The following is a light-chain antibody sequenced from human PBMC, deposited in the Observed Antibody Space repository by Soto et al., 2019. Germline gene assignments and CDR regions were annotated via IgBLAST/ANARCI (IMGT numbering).Light chain of an antibody. CDR3: QQYGSLT. V-gene: IGKV3-20*01. J-gene: IGKJ1*01. CDR1: QSVSSSY. CDR2: GAS. Sequence: EIVLTQSPGTLSLSPGERATLSCRASQSVSSSYLAWYQQKPGQAPRLLIYGASSRATGIPDRFSGSGSGTDFTLTISRLEPEDFAVYYCQQYGSLTFGQWTKVEIK.